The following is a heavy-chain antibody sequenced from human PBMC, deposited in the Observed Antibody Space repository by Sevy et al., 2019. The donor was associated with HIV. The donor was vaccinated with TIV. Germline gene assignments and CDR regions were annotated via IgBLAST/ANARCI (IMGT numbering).Heavy chain of an antibody. J-gene: IGHJ6*02. CDR3: ASRGPDYDFWSGYPQETYYYYGMDV. D-gene: IGHD3-3*01. CDR2: IYYSGST. CDR1: GGSISSGGYY. V-gene: IGHV4-31*03. Sequence: SETLSLTCTVSGGSISSGGYYWSWIRQHPGKGLEWIGYIYYSGSTYYNPSLKSRVTISVDTSKNQFSLKLSSVTAADTAVYYCASRGPDYDFWSGYPQETYYYYGMDVWGQGTTVTVSS.